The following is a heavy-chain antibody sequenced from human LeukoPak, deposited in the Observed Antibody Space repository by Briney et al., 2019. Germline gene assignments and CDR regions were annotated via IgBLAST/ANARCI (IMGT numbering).Heavy chain of an antibody. CDR3: AKKYGDNLRGFDV. CDR2: ITVSGGTA. D-gene: IGHD4-17*01. Sequence: GGSLRLSCAASGFTFSNYAMSWVRQAPGEGLEWVSAITVSGGTAHYADSVKGRLTISRDNFKNTLYLQMDSLRAEDTALYYCAKKYGDNLRGFDVWGQGTMVTVSS. CDR1: GFTFSNYA. V-gene: IGHV3-23*01. J-gene: IGHJ3*01.